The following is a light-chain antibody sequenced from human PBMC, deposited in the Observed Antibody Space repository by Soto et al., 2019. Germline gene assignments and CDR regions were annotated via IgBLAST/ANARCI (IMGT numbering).Light chain of an antibody. Sequence: DIQMTQSPPSLSASVGDRVTISCRASQTINNYLNWYQQKPGKAPEVLIYAASSLQSEVPSRFSGSGSGTEFTLTISSVQPEDFATYYCQQNYSPVFTFGPGTKVDL. CDR2: AAS. CDR1: QTINNY. J-gene: IGKJ3*01. V-gene: IGKV1-39*01. CDR3: QQNYSPVFT.